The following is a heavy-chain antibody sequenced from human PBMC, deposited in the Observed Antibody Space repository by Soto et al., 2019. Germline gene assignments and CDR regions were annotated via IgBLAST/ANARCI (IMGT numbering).Heavy chain of an antibody. D-gene: IGHD5-12*01. CDR1: GGSFSGYY. CDR3: ARGPRYSYSGYGSYYYYYYMDV. J-gene: IGHJ6*03. CDR2: INHSGST. Sequence: SETLSLTCAVYGGSFSGYYWSWIRQPPGKGLEWIGEINHSGSTNYNPSLKSRVTISVDTSKNQFSLKLSSVTAADTAVYYCARGPRYSYSGYGSYYYYYYMDVWGKGTTVTVSS. V-gene: IGHV4-34*01.